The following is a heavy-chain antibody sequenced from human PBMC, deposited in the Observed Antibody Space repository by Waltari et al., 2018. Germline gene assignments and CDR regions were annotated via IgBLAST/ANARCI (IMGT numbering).Heavy chain of an antibody. CDR1: GFTFSSYD. CDR2: MRASADNT. J-gene: IGHJ4*02. CDR3: AIQSLSSGNYE. Sequence: EVQLLESGGGLVQPGGSLRLSCAASGFTFSSYDMSWVRQAPGKGLGWVSNMRASADNTYYADSVKGRFTTSRDNSKNTLYLQMNSLRAEDTAVYFCAIQSLSSGNYEWGQGTLVTVSS. D-gene: IGHD3-22*01. V-gene: IGHV3-23*01.